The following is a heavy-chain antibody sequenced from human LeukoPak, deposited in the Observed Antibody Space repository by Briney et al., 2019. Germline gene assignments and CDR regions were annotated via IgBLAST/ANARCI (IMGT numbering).Heavy chain of an antibody. CDR2: LSYDDTNE. D-gene: IGHD5-24*01. J-gene: IGHJ4*02. CDR1: EFIFSRYA. CDR3: ARDRRDGNNLAFHFDY. Sequence: GGSLRLSCAASEFIFSRYAMHWVRQAPGKGLEWVAILSYDDTNEYYADSVAGQFTISRDNSKNTLYLQMNSLRPDDTAVYYCARDRRDGNNLAFHFDYWGQGTLVTVSS. V-gene: IGHV3-30*04.